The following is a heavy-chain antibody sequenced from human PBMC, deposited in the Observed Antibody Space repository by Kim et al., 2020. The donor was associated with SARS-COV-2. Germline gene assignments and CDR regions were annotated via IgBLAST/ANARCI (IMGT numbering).Heavy chain of an antibody. D-gene: IGHD2-2*01. Sequence: GGSLRLSCAASGFTFSSYAMSWVRQAPGKGLEWVSAISGSGGSTYYADSVKGRFTISRDNSKNTLYLQMNSLRAEDTAVYYCAKTMGVVPPLFPPFDAFDIWGQGTMVTVSS. J-gene: IGHJ3*02. CDR2: ISGSGGST. CDR3: AKTMGVVPPLFPPFDAFDI. V-gene: IGHV3-23*01. CDR1: GFTFSSYA.